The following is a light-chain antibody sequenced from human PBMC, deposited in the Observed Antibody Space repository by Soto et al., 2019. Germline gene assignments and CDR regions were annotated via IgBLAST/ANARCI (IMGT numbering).Light chain of an antibody. J-gene: IGKJ1*01. CDR3: QQSYTNPRT. CDR2: AAS. V-gene: IGKV1-39*01. CDR1: QSISSY. Sequence: DIEMTQSPSSLSASVGDRVTITCRASQSISSYLNWYQQKPGNAPNLLIYAASTLQSGVPSRFSAYGSETDFTLTISNLQAEDFATYYCQQSYTNPRTFGQGTKVEGK.